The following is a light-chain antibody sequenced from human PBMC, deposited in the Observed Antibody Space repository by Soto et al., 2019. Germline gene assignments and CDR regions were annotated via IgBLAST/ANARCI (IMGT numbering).Light chain of an antibody. CDR1: QSISSW. Sequence: DIPMTQSPSTLSASVGDRVTITCRASQSISSWLAWYQQKPGKAPKLLIYDASSLESGAPSRFSGSGSGTDFTLTISSLQPDDFATYYCQQYYSYSITFGQGTRLEIK. V-gene: IGKV1-5*01. CDR2: DAS. CDR3: QQYYSYSIT. J-gene: IGKJ5*01.